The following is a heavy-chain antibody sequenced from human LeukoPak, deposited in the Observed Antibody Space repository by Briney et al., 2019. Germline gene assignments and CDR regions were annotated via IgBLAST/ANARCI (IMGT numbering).Heavy chain of an antibody. D-gene: IGHD3-16*02. J-gene: IGHJ6*03. CDR1: GGSFSGYY. V-gene: IGHV4-34*01. CDR3: ARLRLGELSLYRRDYYYYMDV. Sequence: NPSETLSLTCAVYGGSFSGYYWSWIRQPPGKGLEWIGEINHSGSTNYNPSLKSRVTISVDTSKNQFSLKLSSVTAADTAVYYCARLRLGELSLYRRDYYYYMDVWGKGTTVTISS. CDR2: INHSGST.